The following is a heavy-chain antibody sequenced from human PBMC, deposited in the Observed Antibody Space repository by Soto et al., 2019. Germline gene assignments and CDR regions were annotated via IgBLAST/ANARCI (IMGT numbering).Heavy chain of an antibody. CDR3: AKDLGSGSYLFDAFDI. J-gene: IGHJ3*02. V-gene: IGHV3-30*18. CDR2: ISYDGSNK. Sequence: LRLSCAASGFTFSNYGMHWVRQAPGKGLEWVAVISYDGSNKYYADSVKGRFTISRDNSKNTLYLQMNSLRAEDTAVYYCAKDLGSGSYLFDAFDIWGQGTMVTVSS. D-gene: IGHD1-26*01. CDR1: GFTFSNYG.